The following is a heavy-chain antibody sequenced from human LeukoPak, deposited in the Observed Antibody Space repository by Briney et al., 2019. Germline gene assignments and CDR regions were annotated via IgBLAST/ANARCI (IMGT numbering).Heavy chain of an antibody. CDR1: GFTFDDYG. Sequence: SGGSLRLSCAASGFTFDDYGMSWVRQAPGKGLEWVSGINWSGGSTGYADSVKGRFTISRDNAKNSLYLQMNSLRAEDTALYYCARDPVIAAAGTHYFDYWGQGTLVTVSS. CDR2: INWSGGST. J-gene: IGHJ4*02. CDR3: ARDPVIAAAGTHYFDY. D-gene: IGHD6-13*01. V-gene: IGHV3-20*04.